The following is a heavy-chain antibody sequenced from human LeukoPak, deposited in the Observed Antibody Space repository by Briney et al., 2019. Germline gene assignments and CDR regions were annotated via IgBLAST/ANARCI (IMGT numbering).Heavy chain of an antibody. CDR1: GFTFSSYA. J-gene: IGHJ4*02. D-gene: IGHD6-13*01. Sequence: PGGSLRLSCAASGFTFSSYAMHWVRQAPGKGLEWVAVISYDGSNKYYADSVKGRFTISRDNSKNTLYLQMNSLRAEDTAVYYCARDEQQLVRPFDYWGQGTLVTVSS. CDR3: ARDEQQLVRPFDY. V-gene: IGHV3-30-3*01. CDR2: ISYDGSNK.